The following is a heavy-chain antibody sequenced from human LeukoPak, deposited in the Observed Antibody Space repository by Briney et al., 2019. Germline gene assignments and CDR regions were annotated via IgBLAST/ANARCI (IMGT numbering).Heavy chain of an antibody. J-gene: IGHJ4*02. CDR2: ISGSGGST. CDR1: GITFSIYA. V-gene: IGHV3-23*01. Sequence: RGSLRLSCAASGITFSIYAMSWVPQAPGKGLEWVSAISGSGGSTYYADSVKGRFTISRDNSKNTLYLQMNSLRAEDTAVYYCAKDLRLRIAVAGTGGGYWGQGTLVTVSS. CDR3: AKDLRLRIAVAGTGGGY. D-gene: IGHD6-19*01.